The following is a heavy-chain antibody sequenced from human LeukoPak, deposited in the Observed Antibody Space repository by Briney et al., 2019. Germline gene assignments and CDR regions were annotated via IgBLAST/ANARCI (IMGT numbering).Heavy chain of an antibody. CDR3: AREEGNWGDAFDI. Sequence: ASVKVSCKASGGTFSSYEISWVRQAPGQGLEWMGGIIPMFGTAKYAQKFQGRVTITTDKSTSTAYMELSSLRSDDTAVYYCAREEGNWGDAFDIWGQGTMVTVSS. CDR1: GGTFSSYE. D-gene: IGHD7-27*01. V-gene: IGHV1-69*05. J-gene: IGHJ3*02. CDR2: IIPMFGTA.